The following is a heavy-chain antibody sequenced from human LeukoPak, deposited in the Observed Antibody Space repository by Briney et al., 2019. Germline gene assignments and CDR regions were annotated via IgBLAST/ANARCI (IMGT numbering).Heavy chain of an antibody. CDR2: ISSSSSTI. V-gene: IGHV3-48*04. D-gene: IGHD3-10*01. CDR1: GFTFSSYS. J-gene: IGHJ5*02. CDR3: ARARKEYYGSGSSINWLDP. Sequence: PGGSLRLSCAASGFTFSSYSMNWVRQAPGKGLEWVSYISSSSSTIYYADSVKGRFTISRDNAKNSLYLQMNSLRAEDTAVYYCARARKEYYGSGSSINWLDPWGQGTLVTVSS.